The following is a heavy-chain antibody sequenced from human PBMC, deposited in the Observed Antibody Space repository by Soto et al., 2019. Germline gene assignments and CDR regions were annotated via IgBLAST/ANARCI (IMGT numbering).Heavy chain of an antibody. CDR1: GGSFSGYY. D-gene: IGHD6-6*01. V-gene: IGHV4-34*01. CDR2: INHSGST. CDR3: ARATYSSSSRTHYGMDV. J-gene: IGHJ6*02. Sequence: SETLSLTCAVYGGSFSGYYWSWIRQPPGKGLEWIGEINHSGSTNYNPSLKSRVTISVDTSKNQFSLKLSSVTAADTPVYYCARATYSSSSRTHYGMDVWGQGTTVTVSS.